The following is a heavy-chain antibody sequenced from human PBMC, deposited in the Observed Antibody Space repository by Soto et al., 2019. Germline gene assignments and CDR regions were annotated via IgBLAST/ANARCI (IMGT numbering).Heavy chain of an antibody. CDR3: TSLPLDYGLDV. CDR1: GFSFSSYW. CDR2: IKQDGSEK. V-gene: IGHV3-7*05. J-gene: IGHJ6*02. Sequence: ESGGGLAQPGGSLRLSCVASGFSFSSYWMSWVRQAPGKGLEWVASIKQDGSEKNYVDSVKGRFTISRDNAKNSLYLQMNSLRAEDTAVYYCTSLPLDYGLDVWGQGTTVTVSS.